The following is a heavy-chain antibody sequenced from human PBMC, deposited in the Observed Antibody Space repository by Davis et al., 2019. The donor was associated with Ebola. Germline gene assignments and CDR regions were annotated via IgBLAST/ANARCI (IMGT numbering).Heavy chain of an antibody. J-gene: IGHJ1*01. Sequence: PGGSLRLSCLTSGFTFRSYAMHWVRQAPGKGPEWVAVIAYDGSVKYYADSVQGRFFTSRDNSMSTLDLQLNGLTAEDSGIYYCAKGGITMDRGASFWGQGTLVSVSS. D-gene: IGHD3-10*01. CDR2: IAYDGSVK. V-gene: IGHV3-30*04. CDR1: GFTFRSYA. CDR3: AKGGITMDRGASF.